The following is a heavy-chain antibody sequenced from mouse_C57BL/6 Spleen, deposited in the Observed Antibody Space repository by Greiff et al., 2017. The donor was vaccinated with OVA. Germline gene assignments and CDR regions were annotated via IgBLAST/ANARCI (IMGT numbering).Heavy chain of an antibody. V-gene: IGHV5-4*01. D-gene: IGHD2-3*01. J-gene: IGHJ3*01. CDR1: GFTFSSYA. CDR3: ARDDGTKGFY. CDR2: ISDGGSYT. Sequence: DVQLVESGGGLVKPGGSLKLSCAASGFTFSSYAMSWVRQTPEKRLEWVATISDGGSYTYYPANVKGRFTISRDNAKNNLYLQMSNLKSEDTAMYYCARDDGTKGFYWGQGTLVTVSA.